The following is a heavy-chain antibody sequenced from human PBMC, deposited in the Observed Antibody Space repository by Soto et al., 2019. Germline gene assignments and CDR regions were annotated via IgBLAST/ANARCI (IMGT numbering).Heavy chain of an antibody. CDR2: IWYDGSNE. J-gene: IGHJ4*02. V-gene: IGHV3-33*01. CDR3: ARERGFVRGVLRYYLDY. CDR1: GYSFRSYS. Sequence: QVKLVESGGGVVQPGGSLRLSCAASGYSFRSYSMHWVRQAPGKGLEWVALIWYDGSNEYYADSVQGRFTISRDNSETTVYLQMNSLSVEDTAIYYCARERGFVRGVLRYYLDYWGQGTLVTVSS. D-gene: IGHD3-10*01.